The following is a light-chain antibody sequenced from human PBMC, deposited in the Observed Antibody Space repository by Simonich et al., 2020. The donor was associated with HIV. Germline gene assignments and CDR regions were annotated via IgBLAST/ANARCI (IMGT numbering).Light chain of an antibody. Sequence: SYELPQPSSVPVSPGQTARLTCSGNVLAKKYARWFQQKPGQAPVLVIYKDSERPSGTPVRFSGSSSGNTVTLTISGAQVEDEADYYCYSAADNNLGVFGGGTKLTVL. CDR1: VLAKKY. J-gene: IGLJ3*02. CDR3: YSAADNNLGV. CDR2: KDS. V-gene: IGLV3-27*01.